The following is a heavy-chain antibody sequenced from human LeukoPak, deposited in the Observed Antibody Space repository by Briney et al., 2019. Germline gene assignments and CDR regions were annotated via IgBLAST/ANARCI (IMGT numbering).Heavy chain of an antibody. D-gene: IGHD3-10*01. Sequence: PSETLSLTCAVYGGSFSGYYWSWLRQPPGKGLEWIGEINHSGSTNYNPSLKSRVTISVDTSKNQFSLKLSSVTAADTAVYYCARELGNIYYGSGSENFDYWGQGTLVTVSS. CDR2: INHSGST. J-gene: IGHJ4*02. CDR1: GGSFSGYY. V-gene: IGHV4-34*01. CDR3: ARELGNIYYGSGSENFDY.